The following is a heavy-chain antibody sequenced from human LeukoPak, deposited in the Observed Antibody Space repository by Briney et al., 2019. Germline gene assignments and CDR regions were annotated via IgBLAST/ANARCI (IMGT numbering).Heavy chain of an antibody. CDR1: GYTFTSYD. J-gene: IGHJ4*02. D-gene: IGHD3-3*01. Sequence: ASVKVSCKASGYTFTSYDINWVRQATGQGLEWMGWMNPNSGNTGYAQKFQGRVTMTRNTSISTAYMELSSLRSEDTAVYYCARAHSFWSGPENRALINWGQGTLVTVSS. V-gene: IGHV1-8*01. CDR2: MNPNSGNT. CDR3: ARAHSFWSGPENRALIN.